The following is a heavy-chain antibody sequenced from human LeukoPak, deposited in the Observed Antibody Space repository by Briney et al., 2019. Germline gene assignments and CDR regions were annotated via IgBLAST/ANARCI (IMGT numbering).Heavy chain of an antibody. Sequence: ASVKVSCKASGYTFTDYYIHWVRQAPGQGLEWMGWIDPNSGSTNYAQKFQGRVTMTRDTSISTAYMELSRLRSDDTAVYYCARDRGLTYYYDSSGSDFDYWGQGTLVTVSS. J-gene: IGHJ4*02. D-gene: IGHD3-22*01. V-gene: IGHV1-2*02. CDR1: GYTFTDYY. CDR2: IDPNSGST. CDR3: ARDRGLTYYYDSSGSDFDY.